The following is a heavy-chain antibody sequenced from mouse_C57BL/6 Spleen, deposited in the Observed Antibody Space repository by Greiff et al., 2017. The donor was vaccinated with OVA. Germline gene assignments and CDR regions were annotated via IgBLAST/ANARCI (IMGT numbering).Heavy chain of an antibody. D-gene: IGHD2-3*01. CDR2: ISSGGDYI. Sequence: DVKLVESGAGLVKPGGSLKLSCAASGFTFSSYAMSWVRQTPEKRLEWVAYISSGGDYIYYADTVKGRFTISRDNARNTLYLQMSSLKSEDTAMYYCTREMVPYAMDYWGQGTSVTVSS. V-gene: IGHV5-9-1*02. CDR3: TREMVPYAMDY. CDR1: GFTFSSYA. J-gene: IGHJ4*01.